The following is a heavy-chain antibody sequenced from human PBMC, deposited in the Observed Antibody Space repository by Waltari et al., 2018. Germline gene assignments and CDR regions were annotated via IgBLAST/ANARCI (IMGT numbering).Heavy chain of an antibody. CDR2: IYHSGST. Sequence: QVQLQESGPGLVKPSETLSLTCAVSGYSISSGYYWGWIRQPPGKGLEWIGSIYHSGSTYYNQSLKSRVTISVDTSKNQFSLKLSSVTAADTAVYYCARRGIFGAHHPFDYWGQGTLVTVSS. J-gene: IGHJ4*02. V-gene: IGHV4-38-2*01. D-gene: IGHD3-3*01. CDR1: GYSISSGYY. CDR3: ARRGIFGAHHPFDY.